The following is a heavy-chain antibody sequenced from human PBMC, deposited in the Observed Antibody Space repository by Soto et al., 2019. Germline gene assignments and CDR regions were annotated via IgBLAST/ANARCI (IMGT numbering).Heavy chain of an antibody. CDR3: VREPSGDCFDWYFDL. CDR2: ISYDGTTK. V-gene: IGHV3-30*09. CDR1: GFAFSRFA. J-gene: IGHJ2*01. Sequence: QLVESGGGVVQPGGSLRLSCAASGFAFSRFALHWLRQAPGKGLEWVALISYDGTTKYYPDAVKGRFAISRDNSNNTLYLEMNTLRPEDTAFYYCVREPSGDCFDWYFDLWGPGTLVTVSS. D-gene: IGHD2-21*02.